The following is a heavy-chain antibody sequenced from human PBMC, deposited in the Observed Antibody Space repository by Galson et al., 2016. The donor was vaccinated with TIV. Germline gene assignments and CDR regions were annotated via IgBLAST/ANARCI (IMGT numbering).Heavy chain of an antibody. CDR3: VRGSLDL. J-gene: IGHJ5*02. V-gene: IGHV3-11*05. CDR1: GFTFSDYY. Sequence: SLRLSCAASGFTFSDYYMIWARQAPGKGLQWVSYISSTGILINYADSVKGRFTVSRDNAKDSLFLQMNSLRVEDTAVYYCVRGSLDLWGQGTLVTVSS. CDR2: ISSTGILI.